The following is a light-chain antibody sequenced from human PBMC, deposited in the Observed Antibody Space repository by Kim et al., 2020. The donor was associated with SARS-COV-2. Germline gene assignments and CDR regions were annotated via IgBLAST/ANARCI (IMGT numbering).Light chain of an antibody. CDR2: GTS. V-gene: IGKV3-20*01. Sequence: EIVLTQSPGTLSLSPGERATLSCRASQSIAPNHLAWFQQKPAQSPRLLIYGTSSRATGIPDSFSASESGTDFTLTISRLEPEDVAVYFCQEYDRPPYTFGQGTKLEI. CDR1: QSIAPNH. J-gene: IGKJ2*01. CDR3: QEYDRPPYT.